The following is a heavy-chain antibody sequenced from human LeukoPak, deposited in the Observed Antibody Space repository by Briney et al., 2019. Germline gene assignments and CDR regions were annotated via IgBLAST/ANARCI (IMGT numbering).Heavy chain of an antibody. V-gene: IGHV4-39*07. Sequence: PSETLSLTCTVSGGSISSSSYYWGWIRQPPGEGLEWIGYIFYSGSTYYNPSLKSRVTISVDTSKNQFSLKLSSVTAADTAVYYCARGYCSGGSCYSYYYYYYMDVWGKGTTVTVSS. J-gene: IGHJ6*03. D-gene: IGHD2-15*01. CDR2: IFYSGST. CDR1: GGSISSSSYY. CDR3: ARGYCSGGSCYSYYYYYYMDV.